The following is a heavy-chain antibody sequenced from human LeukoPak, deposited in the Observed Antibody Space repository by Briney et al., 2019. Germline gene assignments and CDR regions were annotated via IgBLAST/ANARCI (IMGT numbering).Heavy chain of an antibody. CDR2: ISGSGSTI. CDR3: AKDRGSWLGYFDY. J-gene: IGHJ4*02. D-gene: IGHD6-13*01. Sequence: GGSLRLSCAASGFTFSSYEMNWVRQAPGKGLEWVSYISGSGSTIYYADSVKGRFTISRDNSKNTLYLQMNSLRAEDTAVYYCAKDRGSWLGYFDYWGQGTLVTVSS. CDR1: GFTFSSYE. V-gene: IGHV3-48*03.